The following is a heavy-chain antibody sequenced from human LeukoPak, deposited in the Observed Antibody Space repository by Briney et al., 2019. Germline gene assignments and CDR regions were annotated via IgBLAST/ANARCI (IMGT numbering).Heavy chain of an antibody. Sequence: GGSLGLSCVASGFTVSNNCMTWVRQTPGKGLEWVSVIYTDGSTYYSDSVKGRLTISRDNPKNTLYLQMDTLRPEDTAVYYCAREGSSGWYPYWGQGTLVTVSS. CDR3: AREGSSGWYPY. J-gene: IGHJ4*02. CDR1: GFTVSNNC. CDR2: IYTDGST. V-gene: IGHV3-53*05. D-gene: IGHD6-19*01.